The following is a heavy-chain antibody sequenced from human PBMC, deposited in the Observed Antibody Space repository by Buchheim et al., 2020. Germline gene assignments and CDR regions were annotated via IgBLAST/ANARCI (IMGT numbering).Heavy chain of an antibody. Sequence: QVQLVESGGGVVQPGRSLRLSCAASGCTFSSYGMHWVRQAPGKGLEWVAVISYDGSNKYYADSVKGRFTISRDNSKNTLYPQMNSLRAEDTAVYYCAKGSGMDVWGQGTT. J-gene: IGHJ6*02. CDR2: ISYDGSNK. V-gene: IGHV3-30*18. CDR3: AKGSGMDV. CDR1: GCTFSSYG.